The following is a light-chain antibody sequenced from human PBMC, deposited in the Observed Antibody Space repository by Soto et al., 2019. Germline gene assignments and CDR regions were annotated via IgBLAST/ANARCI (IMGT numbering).Light chain of an antibody. J-gene: IGKJ1*01. Sequence: DLQMTQSPSSLSASVGDRVTITCRASQSISKYLNWYQQKPGKAPKLLMSAASSLQSGVPSRFSGSGSGTDFTLTISSLQPEDFATYYCQQSYSTLVTFGQGTKVEIK. CDR2: AAS. V-gene: IGKV1-39*01. CDR1: QSISKY. CDR3: QQSYSTLVT.